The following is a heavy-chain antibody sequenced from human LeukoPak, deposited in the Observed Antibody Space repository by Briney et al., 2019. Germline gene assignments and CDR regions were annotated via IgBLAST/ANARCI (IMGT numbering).Heavy chain of an antibody. V-gene: IGHV3-33*01. Sequence: GGSLRLSCATSGFTFNTYGMHWVRQAPGKGLEWVAVIWFDGNDKYYADSVKGRFTISRDNSKNTLYLQMNSLRAEDTAVYYCAREGYYNVYYYYGMDVWGQGTTVTVSS. D-gene: IGHD3-9*01. J-gene: IGHJ6*02. CDR1: GFTFNTYG. CDR3: AREGYYNVYYYYGMDV. CDR2: IWFDGNDK.